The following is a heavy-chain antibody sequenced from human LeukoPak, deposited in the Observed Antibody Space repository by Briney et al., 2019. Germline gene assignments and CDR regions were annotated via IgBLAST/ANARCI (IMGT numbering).Heavy chain of an antibody. CDR1: GYTFTGYY. D-gene: IGHD2-15*01. CDR3: ARDPLYCSGGSCYGRYYYYMDV. CDR2: INPNSGGT. V-gene: IGHV1-2*02. Sequence: ASVKVSCKASGYTFTGYYMHWVRQAPGQGLEWMGWINPNSGGTNYARKFQGRITMTRDTSISTAYMELSRLRSDDTAVYYCARDPLYCSGGSCYGRYYYYMDVWGKGTTVTVSS. J-gene: IGHJ6*03.